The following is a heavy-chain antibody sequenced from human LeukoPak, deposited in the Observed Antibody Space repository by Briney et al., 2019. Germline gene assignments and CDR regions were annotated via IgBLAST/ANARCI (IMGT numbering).Heavy chain of an antibody. Sequence: PGGSLRLSCEASGFSFTNTWMSWVCQAPGKRLEWVGRVKSKADDGTTDYAAPVQGRFTISRDDSKNTLSLQMNSLKTEDTAVYYCATEGGSGSYYGDDAFDMWGQGTMVTVSS. V-gene: IGHV3-15*01. D-gene: IGHD3-10*01. CDR3: ATEGGSGSYYGDDAFDM. CDR2: VKSKADDGTT. J-gene: IGHJ3*02. CDR1: GFSFTNTW.